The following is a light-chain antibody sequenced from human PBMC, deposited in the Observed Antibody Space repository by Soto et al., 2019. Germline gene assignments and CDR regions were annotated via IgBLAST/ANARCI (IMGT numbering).Light chain of an antibody. Sequence: QSALSQPRSVSVSPGQSVTISCTGTSSDVGGYDFVSWYQQHPGKAPKLMISDVSKRPSGVPDRFSGSKSGNTASLTISGLQAEDEADYYCCSYAGDLALFGGGTKVTVL. J-gene: IGLJ2*01. V-gene: IGLV2-11*01. CDR3: CSYAGDLAL. CDR1: SSDVGGYDF. CDR2: DVS.